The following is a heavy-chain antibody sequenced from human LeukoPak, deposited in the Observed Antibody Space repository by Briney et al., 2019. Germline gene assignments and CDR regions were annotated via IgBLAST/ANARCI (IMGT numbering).Heavy chain of an antibody. CDR2: ISSSGSTI. D-gene: IGHD2-15*01. V-gene: IGHV3-48*03. CDR3: ARDGDGYCSGGSCYTRPFDY. CDR1: GFTFSSYE. J-gene: IGHJ4*02. Sequence: GGSLRLSCAASGFTFSSYEMNWVRQAPGQGLEWVSYISSSGSTIYYADSVKGRFTISRDNAKNSLYLQMNSLRAEDTAVYYCARDGDGYCSGGSCYTRPFDYWGQGTLVTVSS.